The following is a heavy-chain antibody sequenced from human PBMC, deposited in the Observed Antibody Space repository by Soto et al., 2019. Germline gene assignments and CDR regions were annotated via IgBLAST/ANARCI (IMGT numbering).Heavy chain of an antibody. J-gene: IGHJ3*02. Sequence: ASVKVSCKASGYTFTFYGMHWVRQAPGQRLEWMGWINAGNGNTKHSQKFQGRVTITRDTSASTAYMELSSLRSEDTAVYYCARETGGDAFDIWGQGTMVTVSS. V-gene: IGHV1-3*01. D-gene: IGHD7-27*01. CDR3: ARETGGDAFDI. CDR1: GYTFTFYG. CDR2: INAGNGNT.